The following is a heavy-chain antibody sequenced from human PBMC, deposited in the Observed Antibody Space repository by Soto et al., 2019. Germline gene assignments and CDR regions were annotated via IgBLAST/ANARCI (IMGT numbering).Heavy chain of an antibody. CDR2: IYYSGST. J-gene: IGHJ5*02. D-gene: IGHD6-19*01. V-gene: IGHV4-59*01. CDR1: GGSISSYY. Sequence: SETLSLTCTVSGGSISSYYWSWIRQPPGKGLEWIGYIYYSGSTNYNPSLKSRVTISVDTSKNQFSLKLSSVTAADTAVYYCARDKRSGWYRGNWFDPWGQGTLVTVSS. CDR3: ARDKRSGWYRGNWFDP.